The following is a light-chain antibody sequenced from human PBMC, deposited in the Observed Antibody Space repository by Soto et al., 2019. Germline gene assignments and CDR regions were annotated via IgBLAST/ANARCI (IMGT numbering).Light chain of an antibody. V-gene: IGLV2-14*01. CDR2: DVS. J-gene: IGLJ1*01. CDR3: SPFTTSSTFV. CDR1: SSDVGHYNY. Sequence: QSALAQPASVSGAPGQSITISCTGTSSDVGHYNYVSWFQQHPGKVPKLLIYDVSSWPSGIPDRFSGSKSGNTASLTISGLQAEDEADYYCSPFTTSSTFVFGTGTXVTVL.